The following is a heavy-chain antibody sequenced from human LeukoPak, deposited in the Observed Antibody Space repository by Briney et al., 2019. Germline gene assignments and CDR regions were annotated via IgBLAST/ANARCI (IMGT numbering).Heavy chain of an antibody. CDR2: INHSGST. V-gene: IGHV4-34*01. CDR3: ARGRSSSWYGNNWFDP. Sequence: SETLSLTCAVYGGSFSGCYWSWIRQPPGKGLEWIGEINHSGSTNYNPSLKSRVTISVDTSKNQFSLKLSSVTAADTAVYYCARGRSSSWYGNNWFDPWGQGTLVTVSS. CDR1: GGSFSGCY. J-gene: IGHJ5*02. D-gene: IGHD6-13*01.